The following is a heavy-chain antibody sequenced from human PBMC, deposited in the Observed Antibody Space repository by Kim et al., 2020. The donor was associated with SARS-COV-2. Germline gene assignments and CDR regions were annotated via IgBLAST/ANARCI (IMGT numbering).Heavy chain of an antibody. Sequence: SETLSLTCAVSGGSISSSNWWSWVRQPPGKGLEWIGEIYHSGSTNYNPSLKSRVTISVDKSKNQFSLKLSSVTAADTAVYYCARDRNSGYDFDYYYYGMDVWGQGTTVTVSS. CDR1: GGSISSSNW. J-gene: IGHJ6*02. D-gene: IGHD5-12*01. CDR2: IYHSGST. V-gene: IGHV4-4*02. CDR3: ARDRNSGYDFDYYYYGMDV.